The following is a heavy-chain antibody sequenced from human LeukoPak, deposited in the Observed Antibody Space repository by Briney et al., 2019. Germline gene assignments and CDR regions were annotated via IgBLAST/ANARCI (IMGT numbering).Heavy chain of an antibody. D-gene: IGHD5-12*01. Sequence: PSETLSLTCTVSGGSISSGSYYWSWIRQPAGKGLEWIGRIYTSGSTNYNPSLKSRVTISVDTSKNQFSLKLSSVTAADTAVYYCASARYSGYGTFDYWGQGTLVTVSS. CDR1: GGSISSGSYY. V-gene: IGHV4-61*02. CDR2: IYTSGST. J-gene: IGHJ4*02. CDR3: ASARYSGYGTFDY.